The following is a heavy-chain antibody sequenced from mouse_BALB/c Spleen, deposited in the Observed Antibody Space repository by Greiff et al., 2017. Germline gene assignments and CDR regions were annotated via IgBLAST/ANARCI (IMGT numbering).Heavy chain of an antibody. D-gene: IGHD1-1*01. CDR3: ARSYGSSYDWYFDV. V-gene: IGHV1S81*02. J-gene: IGHJ1*01. CDR2: NNPSNGRT. CDR1: GYTFTSYW. Sequence: VQLQQPGAELVKPGASVKLSCKASGYTFTSYWMHWVKQRPGQGLEWIGENNPSNGRTNYNEKFKSKATLTVDKSSSTAYMQLSSLTSEDSAVYYCARSYGSSYDWYFDVWGAGTTVTVSS.